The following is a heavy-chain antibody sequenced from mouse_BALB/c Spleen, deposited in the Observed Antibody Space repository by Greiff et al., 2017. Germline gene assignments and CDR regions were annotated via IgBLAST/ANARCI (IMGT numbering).Heavy chain of an antibody. Sequence: VQLQQSGAELVKPGASVKLSCTASGFNIKDTYMHWVKQRPEQGLEWIGRIDPANGNTNYDPKFQGKATITADTSSNTAYLQLSSLTSEDTAVYYWARTGILSYGYFDVWGAGTTVTVSA. D-gene: IGHD4-1*01. CDR2: IDPANGNT. J-gene: IGHJ1*01. CDR3: ARTGILSYGYFDV. CDR1: GFNIKDTY. V-gene: IGHV14-3*02.